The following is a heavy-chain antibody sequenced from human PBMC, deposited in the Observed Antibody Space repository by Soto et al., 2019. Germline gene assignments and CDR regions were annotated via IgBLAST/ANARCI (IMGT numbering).Heavy chain of an antibody. J-gene: IGHJ4*02. Sequence: XGSLRLSCAASGFTFSSYAMHWARQAPGKGLEWVSYISSSGSIIYYADSVKGRFTISRDNAKNSLYLQLNSLRAEDTAVYYCARDLGYYASDGYFDYWGQGTVVTVSS. CDR2: ISSSGSII. V-gene: IGHV3-48*01. CDR1: GFTFSSYA. D-gene: IGHD3-22*01. CDR3: ARDLGYYASDGYFDY.